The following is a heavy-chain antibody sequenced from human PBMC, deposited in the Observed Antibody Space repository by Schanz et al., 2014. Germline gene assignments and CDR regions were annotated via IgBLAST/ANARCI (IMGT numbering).Heavy chain of an antibody. CDR3: ARKVVATIGGYYDN. V-gene: IGHV3-23*01. J-gene: IGHJ4*02. Sequence: EMQLLESGGGLVQPGGSLRLSCAASGFTFGDYAMTWVRQAPGKGLEWVSAINTGVNTYYADSVRGRFTISRDNSKNTLYLQMNSLRAEDTAVYYCARKVVATIGGYYDNWGQGTLVIVSS. CDR2: INTGVNT. CDR1: GFTFGDYA. D-gene: IGHD5-12*01.